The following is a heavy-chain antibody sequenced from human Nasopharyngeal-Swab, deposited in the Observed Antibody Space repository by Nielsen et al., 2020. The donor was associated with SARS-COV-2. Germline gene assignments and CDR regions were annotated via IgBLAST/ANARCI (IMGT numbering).Heavy chain of an antibody. Sequence: SVKVSCKASGGTFSSYAISWVRQAPGQGLEWMGGIIPIFGTANYAQKFQGRVTITADKSTSTAYMELSSLRSEDTAVYYCARDGEDYGGNSDYWGQGTLVTVSS. D-gene: IGHD4-23*01. CDR3: ARDGEDYGGNSDY. CDR1: GGTFSSYA. CDR2: IIPIFGTA. V-gene: IGHV1-69*06. J-gene: IGHJ4*02.